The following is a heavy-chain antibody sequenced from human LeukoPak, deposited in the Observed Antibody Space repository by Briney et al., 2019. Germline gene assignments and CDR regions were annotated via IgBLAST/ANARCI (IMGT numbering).Heavy chain of an antibody. D-gene: IGHD3-3*01. V-gene: IGHV1-8*01. CDR2: MNPNSGNT. CDR3: ARGAPLRFLEWLLYGAFDI. CDR1: GYTFSSYD. J-gene: IGHJ3*02. Sequence: ASVKVSCKASGYTFSSYDINRVRQATGQGLEWMGWMNPNSGNTGYAQKFQGRVTMTRNTSISTAYMELSSLRSEDTAVYYCARGAPLRFLEWLLYGAFDIWGQGTMVTVSS.